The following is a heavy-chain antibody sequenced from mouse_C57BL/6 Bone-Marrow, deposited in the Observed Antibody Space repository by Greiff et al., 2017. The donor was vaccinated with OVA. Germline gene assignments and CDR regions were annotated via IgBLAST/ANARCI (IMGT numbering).Heavy chain of an antibody. Sequence: VHVKQSGAELVKPGASVKLSCTASGFNIKDYYMHWVKQRTEQGLEWIGRIDPEDGETKYAPKFQGKATITADTSSNTAYLQLSSLTSEDTAVYYCARERVITTDFDYWGQGTTLTVSS. J-gene: IGHJ2*01. CDR2: IDPEDGET. V-gene: IGHV14-2*01. D-gene: IGHD1-2*01. CDR1: GFNIKDYY. CDR3: ARERVITTDFDY.